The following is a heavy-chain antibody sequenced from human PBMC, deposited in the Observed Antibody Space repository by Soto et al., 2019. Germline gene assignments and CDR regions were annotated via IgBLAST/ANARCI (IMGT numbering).Heavy chain of an antibody. J-gene: IGHJ2*01. V-gene: IGHV1-46*01. CDR2: INPSGGST. D-gene: IGHD3-22*01. CDR1: GYTFLSYY. CDR3: SRCDYYDSSGYNDWYFDL. Sequence: GSVTVSCQASGYTFLSYYMHWLRPAPGQGLEWMGIINPSGGSTSYAQKFQGRVTRTRDTSKSTVYMELSSLRSEDSAVYYFSRCDYYDSSGYNDWYFDLWGRGTLVTVSS.